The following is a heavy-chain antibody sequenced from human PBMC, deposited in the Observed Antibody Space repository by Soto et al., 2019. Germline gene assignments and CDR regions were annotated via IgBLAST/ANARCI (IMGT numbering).Heavy chain of an antibody. J-gene: IGHJ6*02. CDR2: INPNSGDT. V-gene: IGHV1-2*02. CDR3: AKGGAIVAAGARVYLYNAMDV. D-gene: IGHD1-26*01. CDR1: GYTFTGYY. Sequence: ASVKVSCKASGYTFTGYYVHWVRQAPGQGLEWMGWINPNSGDTYLAQRFQGRVTMNRDTSIGTAYMELRGLTSDDTAEYYCAKGGAIVAAGARVYLYNAMDVWGQGTTVTV.